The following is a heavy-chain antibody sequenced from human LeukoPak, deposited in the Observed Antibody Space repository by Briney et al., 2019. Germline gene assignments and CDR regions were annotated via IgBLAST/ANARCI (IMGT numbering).Heavy chain of an antibody. Sequence: GGSLRLSCAASGFRFSFYSVNWVRLAPGKGLEWVSYISSSGSTIYYADSVKGRFTISRDNAKNSLYLQMNSLRAEDTAVYYCARVAGALEVDYWGQGTLVTVSS. V-gene: IGHV3-48*04. J-gene: IGHJ4*02. CDR2: ISSSGSTI. CDR3: ARVAGALEVDY. D-gene: IGHD1-26*01. CDR1: GFRFSFYS.